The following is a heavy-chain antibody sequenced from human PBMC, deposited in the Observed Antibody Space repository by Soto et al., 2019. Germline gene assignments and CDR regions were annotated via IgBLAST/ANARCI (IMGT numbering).Heavy chain of an antibody. J-gene: IGHJ4*02. V-gene: IGHV3-23*01. CDR1: GFIFSNYA. D-gene: IGHD2-15*01. CDR3: AKDTGRGGGSVFDY. CDR2: ISGSGADT. Sequence: GGSLRLSCAPSGFIFSNYAMSWVRQARGKGLEWVSAISGSGADTYYTESVKGRFTISRDDFKNTLYLQMNSLRAEDTAVYYCAKDTGRGGGSVFDYWGQGTLVTVSS.